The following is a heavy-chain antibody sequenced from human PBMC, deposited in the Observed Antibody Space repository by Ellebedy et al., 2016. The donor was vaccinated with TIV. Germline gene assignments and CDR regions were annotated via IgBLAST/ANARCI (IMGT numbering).Heavy chain of an antibody. CDR1: GFTFSDYY. CDR2: IGSSSSHT. Sequence: GESLKISCAASGFTFSDYYMNWIRQAPGKGLEWVSYIGSSSSHTNYAYSVKGRFPISRDNAKNTLYLQMNSLRDENTAVYYCARDCEYSSIWNGNAFDIWGQGTMVTVSS. D-gene: IGHD6-13*01. V-gene: IGHV3-11*06. J-gene: IGHJ3*02. CDR3: ARDCEYSSIWNGNAFDI.